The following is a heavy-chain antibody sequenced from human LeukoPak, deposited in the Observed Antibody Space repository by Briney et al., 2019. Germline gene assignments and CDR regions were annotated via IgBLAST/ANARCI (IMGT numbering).Heavy chain of an antibody. Sequence: WETLSLTCAVSGYSISSGYFWGLIRPPPGKGVEWIGSIYHSGSTYYNPSLKSRVTISVDTSKNQFSLKLSSVTAADTAVYYCASLYGDYLDYWGQGTLVTVSS. CDR1: GYSISSGYF. D-gene: IGHD2-2*02. CDR2: IYHSGST. CDR3: ASLYGDYLDY. V-gene: IGHV4-38-2*01. J-gene: IGHJ4*02.